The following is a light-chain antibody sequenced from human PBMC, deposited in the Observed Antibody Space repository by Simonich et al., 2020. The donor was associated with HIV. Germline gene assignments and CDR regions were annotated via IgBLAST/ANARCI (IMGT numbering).Light chain of an antibody. V-gene: IGKV3-15*01. J-gene: IGKJ3*01. CDR1: QSVSSN. CDR2: GAS. Sequence: EIVMTQSPATLSVSPGERATLSCRASQSVSSNLAWYQQKPGQAPRLLSYGASTRATGNPATFSGSGSGTEFTLTISSMQSEDFAVYYCQQYNNWPFAFGPGTKVDIK. CDR3: QQYNNWPFA.